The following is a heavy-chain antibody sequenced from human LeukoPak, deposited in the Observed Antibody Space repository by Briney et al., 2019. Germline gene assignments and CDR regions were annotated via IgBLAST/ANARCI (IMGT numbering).Heavy chain of an antibody. D-gene: IGHD3-3*01. J-gene: IGHJ6*02. Sequence: GGSLRLSCAASGFTFSSYSMNWVRQAPGKGLEWGSYISGSSSTIYYADSVKGRFTISRDNGKNTLYLQMNSLRAEDTAVYYCARDGSTDFWSGYYIHYYYYYGMDVWGQGTTVTVSS. CDR2: ISGSSSTI. V-gene: IGHV3-48*01. CDR3: ARDGSTDFWSGYYIHYYYYYGMDV. CDR1: GFTFSSYS.